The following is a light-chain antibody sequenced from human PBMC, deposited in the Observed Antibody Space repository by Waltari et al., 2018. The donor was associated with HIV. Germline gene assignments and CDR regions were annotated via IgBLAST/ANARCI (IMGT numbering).Light chain of an antibody. J-gene: IGLJ2*01. Sequence: QSALTQPASVSGSPGQSITISCTGTSSDVGSYNFVSWYQQHPGNAPKLIIYEGDKRPSGVSYRFSGSKSGSTASLTISGLQAEDEADYYYCSYAGSSTYVVFGGGTQLTVL. CDR2: EGD. V-gene: IGLV2-23*01. CDR1: SSDVGSYNF. CDR3: CSYAGSSTYVV.